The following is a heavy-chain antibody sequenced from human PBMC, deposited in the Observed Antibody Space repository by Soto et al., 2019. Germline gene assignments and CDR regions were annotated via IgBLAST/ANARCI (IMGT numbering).Heavy chain of an antibody. Sequence: SETLSLTCSVSGVSITGSYWSCIRQPPGKTLEWIGYVYHSGTTTYNPSLKSRVSISVDTSKNQFSLRLTSVIAADTAVYYCARDMPYGAGSLAGCDYWGQGILVTVSS. J-gene: IGHJ4*02. CDR2: VYHSGTT. V-gene: IGHV4-59*01. D-gene: IGHD1-26*01. CDR1: GVSITGSY. CDR3: ARDMPYGAGSLAGCDY.